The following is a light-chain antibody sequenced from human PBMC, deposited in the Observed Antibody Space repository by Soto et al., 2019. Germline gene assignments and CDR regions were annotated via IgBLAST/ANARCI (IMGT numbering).Light chain of an antibody. J-gene: IGKJ1*01. CDR1: QSIANY. CDR2: ATS. Sequence: DIQMTQSPSSLSASVGDRVTITCRASQSIANYLNWYQQKPGKAPNLLIYATSRLQSGVPSRFSGSGSGTEYTLTISSLQPEDFATYSCQQSHSTPRTFGQGTKVEVK. V-gene: IGKV1-39*01. CDR3: QQSHSTPRT.